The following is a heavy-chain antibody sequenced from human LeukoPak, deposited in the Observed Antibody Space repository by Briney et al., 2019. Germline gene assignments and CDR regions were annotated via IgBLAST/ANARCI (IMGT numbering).Heavy chain of an antibody. CDR2: ISSSGSYI. V-gene: IGHV3-21*01. Sequence: PGGSLRLSCAAFGFTFSSYSMNWVRQAPGKGREWGSSISSSGSYIYYADSVKGRFTISRDNAKNSLYLQMNSLRAEDTAVYYCARDQRNSGYSYGLGPYGMDVWGQGTTVTVSS. CDR3: ARDQRNSGYSYGLGPYGMDV. D-gene: IGHD5-18*01. CDR1: GFTFSSYS. J-gene: IGHJ6*02.